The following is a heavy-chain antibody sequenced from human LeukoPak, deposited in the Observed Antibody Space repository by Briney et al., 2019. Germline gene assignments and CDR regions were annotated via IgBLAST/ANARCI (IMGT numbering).Heavy chain of an antibody. J-gene: IGHJ4*02. Sequence: GESLKISCQGSGYSVTNYWIGWVRQMPGKGLEWMGIIYPGDSDTTYSPSFQGQVTISADKSISTAFLQWSSLKASDTAMYYCARRVHRLGSYSSHSDYWGQGTLVTVSS. V-gene: IGHV5-51*01. D-gene: IGHD1-26*01. CDR1: GYSVTNYW. CDR2: IYPGDSDT. CDR3: ARRVHRLGSYSSHSDY.